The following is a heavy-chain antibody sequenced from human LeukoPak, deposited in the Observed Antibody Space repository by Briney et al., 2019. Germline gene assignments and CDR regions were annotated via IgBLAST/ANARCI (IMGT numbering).Heavy chain of an antibody. CDR2: ISAYNGNT. J-gene: IGHJ5*02. V-gene: IGHV1-18*01. Sequence: GGSVEVFLKGSWYNLSTNGNRLVRQAPGQRAEWMGRISAYNGNTKYAQKLQGRVTMTTDTSTSTAYMELRSLRSDDTAVYYCARDRGRAPFDPWGQGTLVTVSS. CDR1: WYNLSTNG. CDR3: ARDRGRAPFDP. D-gene: IGHD3-10*01.